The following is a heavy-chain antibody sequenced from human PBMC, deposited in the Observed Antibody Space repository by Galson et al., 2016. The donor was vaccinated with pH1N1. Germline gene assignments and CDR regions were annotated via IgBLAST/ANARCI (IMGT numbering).Heavy chain of an antibody. CDR1: GFTFRDYY. D-gene: IGHD3-10*01. CDR2: ISSSGNTI. J-gene: IGHJ6*02. Sequence: SLRLSCAGFGFTFRDYYMNWIRQAPGKGLEWISYISSSGNTIYYADSVKGRFTISRDNTETSLYLQMNNLRAEDTAVYYCARALDGTGCYYYGMDDWGQGTTVTVSS. CDR3: ARALDGTGCYYYGMDD. V-gene: IGHV3-11*01.